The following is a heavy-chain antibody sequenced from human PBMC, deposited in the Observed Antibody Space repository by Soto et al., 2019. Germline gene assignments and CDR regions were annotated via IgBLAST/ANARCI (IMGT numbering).Heavy chain of an antibody. CDR1: GGSISSYY. V-gene: IGHV4-59*01. Sequence: TSETLSLTCTVSGGSISSYYWSWIRQPPGKGLEWIGYIYYIGSTNYNPSLKSRVTISVDTSKNQFSLKLSSVTAADTAVYYCARGIMITFGGVIVPPDYWGQGTLVTVSS. CDR3: ARGIMITFGGVIVPPDY. D-gene: IGHD3-16*02. J-gene: IGHJ4*02. CDR2: IYYIGST.